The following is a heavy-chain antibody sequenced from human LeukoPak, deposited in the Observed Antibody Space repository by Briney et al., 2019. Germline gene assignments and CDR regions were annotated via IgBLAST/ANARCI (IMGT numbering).Heavy chain of an antibody. Sequence: PSETLSLTCTVSGGSISSYYWSWIRQPPGKGLEWIGYIYYSGSTNYNPSPKSRVTISVDTSKNQFSLKLSSVTAADTAVYYCARGTPLIDCGGDCYPFDYWGQGTLVTVSS. CDR1: GGSISSYY. CDR3: ARGTPLIDCGGDCYPFDY. CDR2: IYYSGST. J-gene: IGHJ4*02. D-gene: IGHD2-21*02. V-gene: IGHV4-59*01.